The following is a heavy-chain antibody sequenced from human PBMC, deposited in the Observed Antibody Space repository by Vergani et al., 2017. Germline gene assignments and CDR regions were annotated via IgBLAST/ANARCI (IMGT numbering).Heavy chain of an antibody. CDR2: ISYDGSNK. Sequence: QVQLVESGGGVVQPGRSLRLSCAASGFTFSSYGMHWVRQAPGTGLEWVAVISYDGSNKYYADSVKGRFTISRDNSKNTLYLQMNSLRAEDTAVYYCAKCNLGYCSSTSCYRAFDIWGQGTMVTVSS. CDR1: GFTFSSYG. J-gene: IGHJ3*02. CDR3: AKCNLGYCSSTSCYRAFDI. V-gene: IGHV3-30*18. D-gene: IGHD2-2*02.